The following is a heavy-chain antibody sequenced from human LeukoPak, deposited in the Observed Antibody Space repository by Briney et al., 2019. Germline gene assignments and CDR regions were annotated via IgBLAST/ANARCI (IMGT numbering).Heavy chain of an antibody. CDR1: GFTFSSYW. J-gene: IGHJ4*02. V-gene: IGHV3-74*01. Sequence: PGGSLRLSCAASGFTFSSYWMHWVRQAPGKGLVWVSRINSDGSSTSYADSVKGRFTISRDNAKNTLYLQMNSLRAEDTAVYYCAKDVGYCSGGSCYLFDYWGQGTLVTVSS. CDR2: INSDGSST. D-gene: IGHD2-15*01. CDR3: AKDVGYCSGGSCYLFDY.